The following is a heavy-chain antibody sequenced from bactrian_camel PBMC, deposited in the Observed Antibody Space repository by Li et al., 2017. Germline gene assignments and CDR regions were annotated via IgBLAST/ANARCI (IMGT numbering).Heavy chain of an antibody. CDR2: IYPGGGST. Sequence: QVQLVESGGGLVQPGGSLNLTCAASGFTYSSYYMSWVRQAPGKGLEWVSSIYPGGGSTYYADSVKGRFTVSQDNAKNTVYLQMNSLKPEDTAVYYCVRDLLWLGYWGRGPRSPSP. V-gene: IGHV3S29*01. J-gene: IGHJ6*01. D-gene: IGHD1*01. CDR3: VRDLLWLGY. CDR1: GFTYSSYY.